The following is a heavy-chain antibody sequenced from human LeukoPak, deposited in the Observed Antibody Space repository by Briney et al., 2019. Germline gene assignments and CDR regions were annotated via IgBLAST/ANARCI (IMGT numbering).Heavy chain of an antibody. CDR2: ISGSGGST. V-gene: IGHV3-23*01. D-gene: IGHD6-13*01. J-gene: IGHJ4*02. Sequence: GGSLRLSCAASGFTVSSNYMSWVRQAPGKGLEWVSGISGSGGSTYYADSVKGRFTISRGNSKNTLYLQVNSLRAEDTAIYYCATSLGGSSSWYYFDYWGQGTLVTVSS. CDR1: GFTVSSNY. CDR3: ATSLGGSSSWYYFDY.